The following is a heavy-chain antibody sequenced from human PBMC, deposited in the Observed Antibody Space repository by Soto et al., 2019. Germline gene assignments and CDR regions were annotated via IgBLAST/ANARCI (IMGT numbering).Heavy chain of an antibody. CDR1: GGTFSSYA. V-gene: IGHV1-69*01. D-gene: IGHD6-13*01. J-gene: IGHJ4*02. CDR2: IIPIFGTA. CDR3: ASIYRAAGHFDY. Sequence: QVQLVQSGAEVKKPGSPVKVSCKASGGTFSSYAISWVRQAPGQGLEWMGGIIPIFGTANYAQKFQGRVTITADESTSTAYMELSSLRSEDTAGYYCASIYRAAGHFDYWGQGTLVTVSS.